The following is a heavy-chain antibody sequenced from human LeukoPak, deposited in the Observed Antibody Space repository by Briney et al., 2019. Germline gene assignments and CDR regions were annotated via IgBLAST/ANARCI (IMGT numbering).Heavy chain of an antibody. CDR3: ASFIPAAILGFQH. Sequence: SETLSLTCTVSGGSISSGDYYWSWIRQPPGKGPEWIGYIYYSGSTYYNPSLKSRVTISVDTSKNQFSLKLSSVTAADTAVYYCASFIPAAILGFQHWGQGTLVTVSS. D-gene: IGHD2-2*01. V-gene: IGHV4-30-4*08. CDR1: GGSISSGDYY. J-gene: IGHJ1*01. CDR2: IYYSGST.